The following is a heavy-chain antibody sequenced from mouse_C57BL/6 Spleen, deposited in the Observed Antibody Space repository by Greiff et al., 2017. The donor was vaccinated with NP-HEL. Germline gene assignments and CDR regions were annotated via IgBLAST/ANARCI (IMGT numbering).Heavy chain of an antibody. Sequence: QVQLQQSGAELARPGASVKMSCKASGYTFTSYSMHWVKQRPGQGLEWIGYINPSSGDTKYNQKFKDKATLTADKSSSTAYMQLSSLTSEDSAVYYCARWEIYDGNYGYFDVWGTGTTVTVSS. CDR1: GYTFTSYS. J-gene: IGHJ1*03. V-gene: IGHV1-4*01. CDR2: INPSSGDT. CDR3: ARWEIYDGNYGYFDV. D-gene: IGHD2-3*01.